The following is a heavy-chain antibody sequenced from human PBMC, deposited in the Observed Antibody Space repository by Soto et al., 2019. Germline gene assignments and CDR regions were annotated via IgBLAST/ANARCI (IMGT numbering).Heavy chain of an antibody. D-gene: IGHD4-17*01. CDR2: ISYDGSNK. CDR3: AKVRRATVTTSGWYYYYGMDV. J-gene: IGHJ6*02. Sequence: PGGSLRLSCAASGFTFSSYGMHWVRQAPGKGLEWVAVISYDGSNKYYADSVKGRFTISRDNSKNTLYLQMNSLRAEDTAVYYCAKVRRATVTTSGWYYYYGMDVWGQGTTVTVSS. CDR1: GFTFSSYG. V-gene: IGHV3-30*18.